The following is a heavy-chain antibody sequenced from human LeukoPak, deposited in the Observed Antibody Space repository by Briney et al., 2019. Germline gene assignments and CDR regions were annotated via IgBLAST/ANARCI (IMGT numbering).Heavy chain of an antibody. CDR3: IRHYYDSSGYPYYYGMDV. CDR2: IRSKANSYAT. V-gene: IGHV3-73*01. J-gene: IGHJ6*02. CDR1: GFTFSGSA. D-gene: IGHD3-22*01. Sequence: GSLRLSCAASGFTFSGSAMHWVRQASGKGLEWVGRIRSKANSYATAYAASVKGRFTISRDDSKNTAYLQMNSLKTEDTAVYYCIRHYYDSSGYPYYYGMDVWGQGTTVTVSS.